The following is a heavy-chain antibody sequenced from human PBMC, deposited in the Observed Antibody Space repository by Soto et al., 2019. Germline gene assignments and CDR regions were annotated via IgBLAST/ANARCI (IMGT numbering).Heavy chain of an antibody. D-gene: IGHD4-17*01. V-gene: IGHV4-30-2*01. Sequence: PSETLSLTCAVSGGSITSGGYSWSWIRQPPGKGLEWIGYISHSGSTYYNPSLTSRVTISIDRSKSRFSLRLTSLTAADTAVYYCARGMTTVTPGSFDLWGQGTMVTVSS. J-gene: IGHJ3*01. CDR2: ISHSGST. CDR3: ARGMTTVTPGSFDL. CDR1: GGSITSGGYS.